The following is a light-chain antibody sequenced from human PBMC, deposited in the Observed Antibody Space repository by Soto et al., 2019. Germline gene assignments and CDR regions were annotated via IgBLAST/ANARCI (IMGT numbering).Light chain of an antibody. CDR2: IAS. V-gene: IGKV3-20*01. Sequence: EIVLTQSPGTLSLFPGERATLSCRATQSVNSDYLAWYQQKPGQAPRLLIYIASRRATGIPDRFSGSGSGTDFTLTISRLEPEDFAVYYCQQYGTSPWKFGQGTKVEIK. J-gene: IGKJ1*01. CDR3: QQYGTSPWK. CDR1: QSVNSDY.